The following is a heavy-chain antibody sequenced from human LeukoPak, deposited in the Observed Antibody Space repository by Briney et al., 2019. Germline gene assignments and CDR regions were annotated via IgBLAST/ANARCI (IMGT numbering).Heavy chain of an antibody. J-gene: IGHJ5*02. CDR3: ARDGRTVRAVRGVIGSWFDP. D-gene: IGHD3-10*01. CDR2: IIPIFGTA. Sequence: SVKVSCKASGGTFSSYAISWVRQAPGQGLEWMGGIIPIFGTANYAQRFQGRVTITTDESTSTAYMELSSLRSEDTAVYYCARDGRTVRAVRGVIGSWFDPWGQGTLVTVSS. CDR1: GGTFSSYA. V-gene: IGHV1-69*05.